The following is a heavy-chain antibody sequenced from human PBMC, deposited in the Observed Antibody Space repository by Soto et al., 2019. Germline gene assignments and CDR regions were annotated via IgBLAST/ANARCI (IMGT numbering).Heavy chain of an antibody. CDR1: GYTFTSHP. CDR3: ARGASPLIDY. J-gene: IGHJ4*02. V-gene: IGHV1-3*01. Sequence: ASVKVSCKASGYTFTSHPIHWVRQAPGQRLEWMGWINAGNGNTKYSQKFQGRVTITRDTSASTAYMEVSSLRSEDTAVYYCARGASPLIDYWGQGTLVTVSS. D-gene: IGHD1-26*01. CDR2: INAGNGNT.